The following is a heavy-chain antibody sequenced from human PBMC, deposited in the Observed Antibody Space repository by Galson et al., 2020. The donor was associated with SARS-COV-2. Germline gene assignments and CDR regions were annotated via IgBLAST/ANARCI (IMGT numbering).Heavy chain of an antibody. V-gene: IGHV5-51*01. CDR3: ARHARDSYSSSWYRDY. CDR1: GYSFTSYW. D-gene: IGHD6-13*01. J-gene: IGHJ4*02. CDR2: IYPGDSDT. Sequence: GESLKISCTGSGYSFTSYWIGWVRQIPGKGLEWMGIIYPGDSDTRYSPSFQGQVTISADKSISTAYLQWSSLKASDTAMYYCARHARDSYSSSWYRDYWGQGTLVTVSS.